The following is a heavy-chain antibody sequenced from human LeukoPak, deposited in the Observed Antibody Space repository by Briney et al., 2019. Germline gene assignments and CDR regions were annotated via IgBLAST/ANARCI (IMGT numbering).Heavy chain of an antibody. CDR2: IYYSGST. CDR1: GGSISSSRYY. CDR3: ARLKGAAAGTS. V-gene: IGHV4-39*01. Sequence: PSETLSLTCTVSGGSISSSRYYWGWIRQPPGKGLEWIGSIYYSGSTYYNPSLKSRVTISVDTSKNQFSLKLSSVTAADTAVYYCARLKGAAAGTSRGQGTLVTVSS. D-gene: IGHD6-13*01. J-gene: IGHJ4*02.